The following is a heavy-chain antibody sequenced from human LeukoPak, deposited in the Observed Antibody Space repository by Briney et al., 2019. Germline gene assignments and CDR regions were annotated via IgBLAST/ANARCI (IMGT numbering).Heavy chain of an antibody. J-gene: IGHJ4*02. D-gene: IGHD1-26*01. CDR2: ISYDGSNK. Sequence: GRSLRLSCAASGFTFSSYAMHWVRQAPGKGLEWVAVISYDGSNKYYADSVKGRFTISRDNSKNTLYLQMNSLRAEDTAVYYCARDVGATKPPYWGQGTLVTASS. CDR3: ARDVGATKPPY. CDR1: GFTFSSYA. V-gene: IGHV3-30-3*01.